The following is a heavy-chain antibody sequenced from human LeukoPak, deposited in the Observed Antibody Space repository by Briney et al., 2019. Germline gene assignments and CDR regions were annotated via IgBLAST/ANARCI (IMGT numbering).Heavy chain of an antibody. CDR2: INPNSGGT. Sequence: ASVKVSCKASGYTFTGYYMQWVRQAPGQGLEWMGWINPNSGGTNYAQKFQGRVTMTRDTSISTAYMELSRLRSDDAAAYYCARFPYYYDSSGYYPTAFDYWGQGTLVTVSS. D-gene: IGHD3-22*01. J-gene: IGHJ4*02. V-gene: IGHV1-2*02. CDR3: ARFPYYYDSSGYYPTAFDY. CDR1: GYTFTGYY.